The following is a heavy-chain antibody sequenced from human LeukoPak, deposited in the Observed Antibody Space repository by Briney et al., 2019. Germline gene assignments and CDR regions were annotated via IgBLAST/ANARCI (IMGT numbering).Heavy chain of an antibody. V-gene: IGHV4-59*08. J-gene: IGHJ4*02. CDR1: GGSISSYY. CDR3: ARHLDRFGDNYFYY. D-gene: IGHD3-10*01. CDR2: IYYSGST. Sequence: SETLSLTCTVSGGSISSYYWSWIRQPPGKGLEWIGYIYYSGSTNYNPSLKSRVTISVDTSKNQFSLKLSSVTAADTAVYYCARHLDRFGDNYFYYWGQGTLVTVSS.